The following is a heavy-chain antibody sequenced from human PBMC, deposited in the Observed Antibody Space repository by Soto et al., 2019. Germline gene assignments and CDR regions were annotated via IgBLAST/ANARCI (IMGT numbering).Heavy chain of an antibody. Sequence: QVQLEESGPGLVKSSETLSLTCTVSGGSISSFYWSWIRQPPGKEMEGIGFFYYTGRTGYNASLKSRVSISGDISKNQFYLRLGPGTSANSAVYYCARILAAPPHYYYYYMDAWGKGTTVTVSS. J-gene: IGHJ6*03. D-gene: IGHD6-6*01. CDR3: ARILAAPPHYYYYYMDA. V-gene: IGHV4-59*08. CDR1: GGSISSFY. CDR2: FYYTGRT.